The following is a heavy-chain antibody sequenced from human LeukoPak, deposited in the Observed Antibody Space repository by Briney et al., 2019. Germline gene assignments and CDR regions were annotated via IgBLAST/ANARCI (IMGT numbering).Heavy chain of an antibody. D-gene: IGHD2-2*01. CDR1: GGSISSYY. CDR3: ARTTEGYCSSASCFGFSYSYYMDV. V-gene: IGHV4-59*01. CDR2: IYYSGST. J-gene: IGHJ6*03. Sequence: SETLSLTCTVSGGSISSYYWSWIRQPPGKGLKWIGYIYYSGSTNYNPSLKSRVTMSVDTSKNQFSLKLSSVIAADTAVYYCARTTEGYCSSASCFGFSYSYYMDVWGKGTTVTISS.